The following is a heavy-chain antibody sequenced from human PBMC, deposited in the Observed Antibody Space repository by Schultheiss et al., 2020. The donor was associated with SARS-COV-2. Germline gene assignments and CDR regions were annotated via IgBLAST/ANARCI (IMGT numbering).Heavy chain of an antibody. J-gene: IGHJ4*02. CDR3: ARRLVGSENNGITGTMLCCFDY. CDR1: GGSISSGGYY. D-gene: IGHD1-20*01. CDR2: IDYSGST. V-gene: IGHV4-31*03. Sequence: SETLSLTCTVSGGSISSGGYYWSWIRQHPGKGLEWIGYIDYSGSTYYNPSLNSRVTISVDTSKNQFSLKLSSVTAADTAVYNCARRLVGSENNGITGTMLCCFDYWGQGTLITVSS.